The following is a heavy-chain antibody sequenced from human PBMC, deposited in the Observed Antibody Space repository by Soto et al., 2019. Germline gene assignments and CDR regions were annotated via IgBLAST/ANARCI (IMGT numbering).Heavy chain of an antibody. CDR3: ARIRGIAVAGIYYYYYYGMDV. J-gene: IGHJ6*02. D-gene: IGHD6-19*01. CDR2: IDWDDDK. V-gene: IGHV2-70*01. Sequence: ESGPTLVNPTQTLTLTCTFSGFSLSTSGMCVSWIRQPPGKALEWLALIDWDDDKYYSTSLKTRLTISKDTSKNQVVLTMTNMDPVDTATYYCARIRGIAVAGIYYYYYYGMDVWGQGTTVTVSS. CDR1: GFSLSTSGMC.